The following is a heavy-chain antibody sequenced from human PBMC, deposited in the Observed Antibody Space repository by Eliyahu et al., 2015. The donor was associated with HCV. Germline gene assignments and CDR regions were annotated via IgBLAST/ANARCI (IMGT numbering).Heavy chain of an antibody. D-gene: IGHD2-2*01. CDR3: ARGFVPAAFDY. V-gene: IGHV3-21*01. CDR2: ITXDSSHI. Sequence: EVQLVESGGGLVKPGGSLRLSCVASGVTFSSYSMNWVRQAPGKGPEWVSSITXDSSHIAYADSMKGRFTISRDNAQKSLYLEVNSLRPEDTAVYYCARGFVPAAFDYWGRGTLVTVSS. CDR1: GVTFSSYS. J-gene: IGHJ4*02.